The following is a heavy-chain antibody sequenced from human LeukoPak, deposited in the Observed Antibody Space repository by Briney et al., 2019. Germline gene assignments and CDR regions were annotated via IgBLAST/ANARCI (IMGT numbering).Heavy chain of an antibody. CDR3: ARGSYGYLGFDY. D-gene: IGHD5-18*01. Sequence: RASVKVSCMASGYTFTSYDINWVRQATGQGLEWMGWMNPNSGNTGYAQKFQGRVTMTRNTSISTAYMELSSLRSEDTAVYYCARGSYGYLGFDYWGQGTLVTVSS. V-gene: IGHV1-8*01. CDR1: GYTFTSYD. CDR2: MNPNSGNT. J-gene: IGHJ4*02.